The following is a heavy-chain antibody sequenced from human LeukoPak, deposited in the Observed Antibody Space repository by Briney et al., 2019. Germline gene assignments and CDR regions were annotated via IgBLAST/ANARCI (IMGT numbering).Heavy chain of an antibody. V-gene: IGHV1-24*01. CDR3: ATDPVGYCNADGCYSVDY. D-gene: IGHD2-15*01. J-gene: IGHJ4*02. Sequence: ASVKVSCKVSGYTLTELSMHWVRQAPGKGLEWMGGFDPEHGETVYAQKFQGRLTMTEDTSTHTAYMELSSLRSDDTAVYYCATDPVGYCNADGCYSVDYWDQGTVVTVSS. CDR1: GYTLTELS. CDR2: FDPEHGET.